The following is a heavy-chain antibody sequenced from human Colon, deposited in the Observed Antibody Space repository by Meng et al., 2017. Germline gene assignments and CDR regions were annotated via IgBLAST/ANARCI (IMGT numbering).Heavy chain of an antibody. CDR2: VHHSGGT. J-gene: IGHJ5*02. CDR1: GAPISSTYW. Sequence: QVRLQGPGPGLVKPSGTLPLTCAVSGAPISSTYWWSWVRQPPGKGLEWIGEVHHSGGTNYNPSLKSRVTISVDESNNQYSLSLTSVTAADTAIHYCGRNGAYSIDPWGRGTLVTVSS. V-gene: IGHV4-4*02. CDR3: GRNGAYSIDP. D-gene: IGHD2-15*01.